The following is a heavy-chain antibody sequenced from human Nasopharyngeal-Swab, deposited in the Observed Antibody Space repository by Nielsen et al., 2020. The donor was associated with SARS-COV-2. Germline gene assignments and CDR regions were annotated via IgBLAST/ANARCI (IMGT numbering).Heavy chain of an antibody. CDR3: TRTEDSLAGMEV. V-gene: IGHV3-21*01. CDR2: ISSSSSYI. D-gene: IGHD3-22*01. CDR1: GFTFSSYS. J-gene: IGHJ6*02. Sequence: GESLKISCAASGFTFSSYSMNWVRQAPGKGLEWVSSISSSSSYIYYADSVKGRFTISRDNAKNSLYLQMNSLRAEDTAVYYCTRTEDSLAGMEVWGQGTTVTVSS.